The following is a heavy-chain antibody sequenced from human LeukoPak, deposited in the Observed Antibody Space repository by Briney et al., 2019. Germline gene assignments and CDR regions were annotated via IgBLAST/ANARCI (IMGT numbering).Heavy chain of an antibody. V-gene: IGHV4-4*02. Sequence: PSETLSLTCAVSGGSISSSSWWTWVRQPPGKGLEWIGDVSHSGSTNYNPSLKSRVTLSVDKSKNQFSLKLNSVTAADTAVYYCAREPLTHYDFWSGYRPYYFDYWGQGTLVTVSS. CDR1: GGSISSSSW. J-gene: IGHJ4*02. D-gene: IGHD3-3*01. CDR3: AREPLTHYDFWSGYRPYYFDY. CDR2: VSHSGST.